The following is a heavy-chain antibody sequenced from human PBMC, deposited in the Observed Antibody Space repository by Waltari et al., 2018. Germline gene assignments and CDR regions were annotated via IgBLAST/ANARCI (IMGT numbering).Heavy chain of an antibody. V-gene: IGHV3-7*01. D-gene: IGHD2-21*01. CDR3: ARDICGGDCYWAPGACDI. CDR2: IKQDGREI. CDR1: GYTFTGYY. Sequence: VQLVQSGAEVKKPGASVKVSCKASGYTFTGYYMHWVRQAQGKGLEWVANIKQDGREIYYVDSVKGRFTISRDNAKNALYLQMNSLRAEDTAVYYCARDICGGDCYWAPGACDIWGQGTMVTVSS. J-gene: IGHJ3*02.